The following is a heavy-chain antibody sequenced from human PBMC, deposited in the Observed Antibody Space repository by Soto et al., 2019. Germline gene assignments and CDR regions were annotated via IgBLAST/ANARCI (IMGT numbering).Heavy chain of an antibody. CDR3: AEGLSSDILVVVAVLY. J-gene: IGHJ4*02. Sequence: EVQLLESGGGLVQPGGSLRLSCAASGFTFSNSAMTWVRQAPGKGLEWVSAISGSGGRTYYADSVKGRFTISRDNSKNTLDLQMNILRVEDTAVYCCAEGLSSDILVVVAVLYWGQGTLVTVSS. CDR1: GFTFSNSA. D-gene: IGHD2-15*01. CDR2: ISGSGGRT. V-gene: IGHV3-23*01.